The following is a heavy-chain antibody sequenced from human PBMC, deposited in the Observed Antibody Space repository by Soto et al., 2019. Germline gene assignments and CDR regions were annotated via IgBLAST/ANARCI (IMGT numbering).Heavy chain of an antibody. J-gene: IGHJ4*02. CDR2: ISSSGSTI. D-gene: IGHD6-6*01. CDR1: AFTFSDYY. Sequence: GGSLRLSCAASAFTFSDYYMSWIRQAPGKGLEWVSYISSSGSTIYYADSVKGRFTIPRGNAKNSLYRQMNSLRAEDTAVSYCARCRPLIDYWGQGTLVIVSS. CDR3: ARCRPLIDY. V-gene: IGHV3-11*01.